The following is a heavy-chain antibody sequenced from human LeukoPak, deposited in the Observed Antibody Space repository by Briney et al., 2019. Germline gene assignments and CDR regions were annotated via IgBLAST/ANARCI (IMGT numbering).Heavy chain of an antibody. Sequence: SETLSLTCTVSGGSISGNYWTWIRQPPGKGLDYIGHVFYTRSTNYSPSLKSRVTISIDTSKSHFSLKLTSVTAADTAVYYCARAVAVAGTFKFDFWGQGAPVTVSS. CDR2: VFYTRST. V-gene: IGHV4-59*01. CDR1: GGSISGNY. D-gene: IGHD6-19*01. J-gene: IGHJ4*02. CDR3: ARAVAVAGTFKFDF.